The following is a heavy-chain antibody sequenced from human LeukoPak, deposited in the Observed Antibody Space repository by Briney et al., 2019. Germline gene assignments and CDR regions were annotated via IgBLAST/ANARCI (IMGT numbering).Heavy chain of an antibody. J-gene: IGHJ5*02. CDR1: GGTFSSYA. V-gene: IGHV1-69*04. Sequence: GASVKVSCKASGGTFSSYAISWVRQAPGQGLEWMGRIIPIFGIANYARKFQGRVTITADKSTSTAYMELSSLRSEDTAVYYCARDPVTTRFDPWGQGTLVTVSS. CDR3: ARDPVTTRFDP. CDR2: IIPIFGIA. D-gene: IGHD4-17*01.